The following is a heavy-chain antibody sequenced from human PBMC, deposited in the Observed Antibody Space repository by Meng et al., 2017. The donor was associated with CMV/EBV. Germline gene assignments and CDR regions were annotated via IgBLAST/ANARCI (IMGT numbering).Heavy chain of an antibody. Sequence: GSLRLSCTVSGYSISSGYYWGWIRQPPGKGLEWIGSIYHGGSTYYNPSLKSRVTISVDTSKNQFSLKLSSVTAADTAVYYCASPYSSSSFRAFDIWGQGTMVTVSS. D-gene: IGHD6-6*01. CDR2: IYHGGST. CDR1: GYSISSGYY. CDR3: ASPYSSSSFRAFDI. V-gene: IGHV4-38-2*02. J-gene: IGHJ3*02.